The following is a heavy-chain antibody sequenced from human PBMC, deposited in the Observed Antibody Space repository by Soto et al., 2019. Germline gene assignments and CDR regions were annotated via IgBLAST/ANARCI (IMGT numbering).Heavy chain of an antibody. J-gene: IGHJ6*02. CDR3: AREGAYYYDSSGYDPGGMDV. CDR2: INPNSGGT. Sequence: ASVKVSCKASGYTFTGYYMHWVRQAPGQGLEWMGWINPNSGGTNYAQKFQGWVTMTRDTSISTAYMELSRLRSDDTAVYYCAREGAYYYDSSGYDPGGMDVWGQGTTVTVSS. V-gene: IGHV1-2*04. D-gene: IGHD3-22*01. CDR1: GYTFTGYY.